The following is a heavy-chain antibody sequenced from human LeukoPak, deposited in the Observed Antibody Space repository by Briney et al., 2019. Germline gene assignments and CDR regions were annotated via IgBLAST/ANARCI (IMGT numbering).Heavy chain of an antibody. J-gene: IGHJ4*02. D-gene: IGHD6-19*01. CDR3: ARHPSYTSGWPLDY. Sequence: GESLKISCKGSGYSFNSYWIGWVRQMPGKGLEWMGIIYLGDSDTRYSPSFQGQVTISADKSISTAYLQWSSLKAPDTAMYYCARHPSYTSGWPLDYWGQGTLVTVSS. CDR2: IYLGDSDT. V-gene: IGHV5-51*01. CDR1: GYSFNSYW.